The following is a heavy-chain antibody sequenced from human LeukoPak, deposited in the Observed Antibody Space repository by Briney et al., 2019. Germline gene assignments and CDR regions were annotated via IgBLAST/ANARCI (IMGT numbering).Heavy chain of an antibody. CDR3: ARNYYYDSSGPHY. Sequence: PGGSLRLSCAASGFPFITYAMSWVRQAPGKGLEWVSAITGSGGSTYYADSVKGRFTISRDNSKNTLYLQMNSLRVEDTAIYYCARNYYYDSSGPHYWGQGTLVTVSS. D-gene: IGHD3-22*01. J-gene: IGHJ4*02. CDR1: GFPFITYA. CDR2: ITGSGGST. V-gene: IGHV3-23*01.